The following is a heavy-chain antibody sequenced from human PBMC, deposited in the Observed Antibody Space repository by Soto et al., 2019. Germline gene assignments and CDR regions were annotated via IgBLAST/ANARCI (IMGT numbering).Heavy chain of an antibody. V-gene: IGHV3-11*01. Sequence: QVQLVESGGGXVKPGGSLRLSXAAXGFXFSXYYMSWIRXAPGKGLEWVSYISSSGSTIYYADSVKGRFTISRDNAKNSLYLQMNSLRAEDTAVYYCARGGTMVRDYYYYMDVWGKGTTVTVSS. D-gene: IGHD3-10*01. CDR3: ARGGTMVRDYYYYMDV. J-gene: IGHJ6*03. CDR1: GFXFSXYY. CDR2: ISSSGSTI.